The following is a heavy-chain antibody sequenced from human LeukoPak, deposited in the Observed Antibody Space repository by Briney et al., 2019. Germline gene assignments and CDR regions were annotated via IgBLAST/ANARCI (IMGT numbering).Heavy chain of an antibody. D-gene: IGHD3-10*01. J-gene: IGHJ4*02. CDR2: INPSGGST. Sequence: GASVKVSCKASGYTFTSYYMHWVRQAPGQGLEWMGIINPSGGSTSYAQKFQGRVTMTRDTSTSTVYMELSSLRSEDTAVYYCARDAGYYYGSGSYYTFDYWGQGTLVTVSS. CDR3: ARDAGYYYGSGSYYTFDY. V-gene: IGHV1-46*01. CDR1: GYTFTSYY.